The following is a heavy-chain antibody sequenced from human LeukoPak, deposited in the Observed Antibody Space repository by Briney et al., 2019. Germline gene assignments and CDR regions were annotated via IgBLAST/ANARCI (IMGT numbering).Heavy chain of an antibody. CDR1: GYTFTGYY. CDR3: ARGYCSGGSCHQNFDY. CDR2: INPNSGGT. J-gene: IGHJ4*02. Sequence: GASVKVSCKASGYTFTGYYMHWVRQAPGQGLEWMGWINPNSGGTNYAQKFQGRVTMTRDTSISTAYMELSRLRSDDTAVYYCARGYCSGGSCHQNFDYWGQGTLVTVSS. D-gene: IGHD2-15*01. V-gene: IGHV1-2*02.